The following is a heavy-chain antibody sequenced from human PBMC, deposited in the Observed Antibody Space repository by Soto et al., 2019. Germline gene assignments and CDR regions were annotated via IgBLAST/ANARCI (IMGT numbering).Heavy chain of an antibody. CDR1: GYTFNSYD. CDR2: IGAYTGNT. Sequence: QAQLIQPGAEVRKPGASVKVSCKVSGYTFNSYDFAWVLQAPGQGLEWMGWIGAYTGNTQYAENLQARLSLTIDAATSTAYMELRSLTSDDTLISYCTTNNIYGLDLWGQRHTVTVS. V-gene: IGHV1-18*01. CDR3: TTNNIYGLDL. J-gene: IGHJ6*02. D-gene: IGHD1-20*01.